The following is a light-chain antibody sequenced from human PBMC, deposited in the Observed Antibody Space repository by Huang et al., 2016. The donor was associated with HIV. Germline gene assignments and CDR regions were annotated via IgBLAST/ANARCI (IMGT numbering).Light chain of an antibody. J-gene: IGKJ4*01. CDR1: QDISNY. Sequence: DIQLTQSPSSLSASVGDRVTITCQASQDISNYLNWYQQKPRKAPKLRIYDASNLETGVPTRFSGSGSGTDFTFTSSSLQPEDIATYYCQQYDNLPRFGGGTKVEIK. V-gene: IGKV1-33*01. CDR2: DAS. CDR3: QQYDNLPR.